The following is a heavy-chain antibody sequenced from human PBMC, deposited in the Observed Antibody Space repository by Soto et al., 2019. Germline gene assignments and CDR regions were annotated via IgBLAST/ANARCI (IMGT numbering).Heavy chain of an antibody. Sequence: HPGGSLRLSCEASGFTFSTYAMSCVRQAPGKGLEWVSALTPSGGERFYADSVKGRFTISRDNSMNALYLQMNSLRIEDTAVYYCAHPRGYGVFDAYDIWGQGTMVTVS. CDR3: AHPRGYGVFDAYDI. D-gene: IGHD4-17*01. V-gene: IGHV3-23*01. CDR1: GFTFSTYA. J-gene: IGHJ3*02. CDR2: LTPSGGER.